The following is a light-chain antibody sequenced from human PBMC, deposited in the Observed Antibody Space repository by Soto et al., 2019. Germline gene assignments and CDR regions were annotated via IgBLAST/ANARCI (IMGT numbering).Light chain of an antibody. V-gene: IGKV1-9*01. CDR1: QDIKRF. J-gene: IGKJ4*01. CDR2: TRS. CDR3: QKVNTYPGT. Sequence: DVQLTQSPSFLAASVGDRLTITCRASQDIKRFLAWYQQKPGKAPKLLIYTRSTLQCGVPSRFSASSSGTKFTLAISSLQYADFANFYGQKVNTYPGTFGGGPKGEI.